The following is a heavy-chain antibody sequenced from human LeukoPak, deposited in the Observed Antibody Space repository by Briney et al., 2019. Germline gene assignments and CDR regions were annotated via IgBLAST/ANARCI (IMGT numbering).Heavy chain of an antibody. J-gene: IGHJ4*02. CDR1: GFTFSSYG. D-gene: IGHD6-6*01. CDR3: AKGPLYSSSRWGFDY. Sequence: TGGSLRLSCAASGFTFSSYGMHWVRQAPGKGLEWVAFIRYDGSNKYYADSVKGRFTISRDNSKNTLYLQMNSLRAEDTAVYYCAKGPLYSSSRWGFDYWGQGTLVTVSS. V-gene: IGHV3-30*02. CDR2: IRYDGSNK.